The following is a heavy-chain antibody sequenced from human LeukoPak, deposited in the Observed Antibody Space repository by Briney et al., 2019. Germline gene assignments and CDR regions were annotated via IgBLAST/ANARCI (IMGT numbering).Heavy chain of an antibody. CDR1: GGSFNSDDYY. D-gene: IGHD3-22*01. CDR2: IYYGGNT. CDR3: ATLGEYYDSSGYYYN. J-gene: IGHJ4*02. Sequence: SETLSLTCGVSGGSFNSDDYYWNWIRQPPGRGLEWIGYIYYGGNTNYNPSLRSRVTISMDTSKNQFSLKLTSVTAADTAVYYCATLGEYYDSSGYYYNWGQGTLVTVSS. V-gene: IGHV4-61*08.